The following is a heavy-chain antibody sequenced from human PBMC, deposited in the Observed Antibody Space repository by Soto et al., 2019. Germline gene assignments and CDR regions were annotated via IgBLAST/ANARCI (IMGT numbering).Heavy chain of an antibody. D-gene: IGHD5-12*01. J-gene: IGHJ6*03. CDR1: GGSISSYY. Sequence: SETLSLTCTVSGGSISSYYWSWIRQPPGQGLEWIGYIYYSGSTNYNPSLKSRVTISVDTSKNQFSLKLSSVTAADTAVYYCARDLGGIVAPPRGYYYYMDVWGKGTTVT. CDR2: IYYSGST. V-gene: IGHV4-59*01. CDR3: ARDLGGIVAPPRGYYYYMDV.